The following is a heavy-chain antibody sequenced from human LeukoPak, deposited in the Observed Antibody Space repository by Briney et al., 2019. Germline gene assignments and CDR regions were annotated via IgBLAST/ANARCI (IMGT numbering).Heavy chain of an antibody. D-gene: IGHD3-22*01. CDR2: IYTSGST. CDR3: ARDYSSGYFNWFDP. CDR1: GGSISSYY. V-gene: IGHV4-4*07. Sequence: SETLSLNCTVSGGSISSYYWSWIRQPAGKGLEWIGRIYTSGSTNYNPSLKSRVTMSVDTSKNQFSLKLSSVTAADTAVYYCARDYSSGYFNWFDPWGQGTLVTVSS. J-gene: IGHJ5*02.